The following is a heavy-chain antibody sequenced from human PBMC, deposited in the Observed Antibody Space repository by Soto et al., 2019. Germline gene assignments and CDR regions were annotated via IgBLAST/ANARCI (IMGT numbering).Heavy chain of an antibody. Sequence: EVQLVESGGGLVQPGGSLRLSCAASGFTFSSYTMNWVRQAPGKGLEWVSYISSSSSTIYYADSVKGRFTISRDNAKNSLYLQMNSLRDDDTAVYYCAREGGIAVAGTSGDYWGQGTLVTVSS. J-gene: IGHJ4*02. CDR3: AREGGIAVAGTSGDY. CDR1: GFTFSSYT. CDR2: ISSSSSTI. V-gene: IGHV3-48*02. D-gene: IGHD6-19*01.